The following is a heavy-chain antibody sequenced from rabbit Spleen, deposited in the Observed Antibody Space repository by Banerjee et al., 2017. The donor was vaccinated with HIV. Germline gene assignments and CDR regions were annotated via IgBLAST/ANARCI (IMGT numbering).Heavy chain of an antibody. CDR2: IDSGSSGFT. CDR3: ARGEHFSVGFSAFAIYLDL. Sequence: QSLEESGGDLVQPEGSLTLTCTASGVSFSSNYYMCWVRQAPGKGLEWIACIDSGSSGFTYFASWAKGRFTISKTSSTTVTLQMTSLTAADTATYFCARGEHFSVGFSAFAIYLDLWGPGTLVTVS. V-gene: IGHV1S40*01. D-gene: IGHD6-1*01. CDR1: GVSFSSNYY. J-gene: IGHJ6*01.